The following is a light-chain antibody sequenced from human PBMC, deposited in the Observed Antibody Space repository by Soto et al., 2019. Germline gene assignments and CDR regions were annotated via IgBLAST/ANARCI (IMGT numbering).Light chain of an antibody. CDR1: SSDVGSYNL. J-gene: IGLJ1*01. CDR3: CSSAGSRTYV. Sequence: QSVLTQPASVSGSPGQSITISCTGTSSDVGSYNLVSWYQQHPGKAPKLMIYEGSKRPSGVSNRFSGSKSGNTASLTISGLQAGDEAEYYCCSSAGSRTYVFGNVNTLADL. V-gene: IGLV2-23*01. CDR2: EGS.